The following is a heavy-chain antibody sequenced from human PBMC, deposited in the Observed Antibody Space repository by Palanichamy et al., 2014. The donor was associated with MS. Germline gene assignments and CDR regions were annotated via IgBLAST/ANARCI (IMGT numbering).Heavy chain of an antibody. Sequence: QVQLVQSGDEVKRLGASVKVSCKASGYTFYNYDIIWVRQAPGQGLEWMGWISVDNGNTNYAQKLQGRVTMTTDRSTSTAYMELRSLRSDDTAVYYCAGYCGGGTCHSGDGYWGQGTLVTVSS. J-gene: IGHJ4*02. V-gene: IGHV1-18*01. CDR2: ISVDNGNT. CDR1: GYTFYNYD. CDR3: AGYCGGGTCHSGDGY. D-gene: IGHD2-15*01.